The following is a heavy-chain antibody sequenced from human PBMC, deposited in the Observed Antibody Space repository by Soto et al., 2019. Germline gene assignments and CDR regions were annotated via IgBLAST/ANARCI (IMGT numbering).Heavy chain of an antibody. J-gene: IGHJ6*04. CDR1: GGSVSSGSYY. CDR2: IYYSGST. V-gene: IGHV4-61*01. Sequence: SETLSLTCTVSGGSVSSGSYYWSWIRQPPGKGLEWIGYIYYSGSTNYNPSLKSRVTISVDTSKNQFSLKLSSVTAADTVVYYCARDSPPDFWSGYPDVWGKGTTVTVSS. CDR3: ARDSPPDFWSGYPDV. D-gene: IGHD3-3*01.